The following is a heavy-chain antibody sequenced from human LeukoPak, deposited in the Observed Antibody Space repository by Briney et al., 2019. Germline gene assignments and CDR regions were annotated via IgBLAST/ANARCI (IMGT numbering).Heavy chain of an antibody. D-gene: IGHD3-10*01. CDR1: GYSFTSNG. Sequence: ASVKVSCKASGYSFTSNGITWVRQAPGQGLEWMGWMSTYNGNTYYAQKFQGRVSMTTDTSTSTASMELRSLRSENTAVYYCATNPNARRITMVRDDAFDIWGQGTMVTVSS. CDR2: MSTYNGNT. CDR3: ATNPNARRITMVRDDAFDI. J-gene: IGHJ3*02. V-gene: IGHV1-18*01.